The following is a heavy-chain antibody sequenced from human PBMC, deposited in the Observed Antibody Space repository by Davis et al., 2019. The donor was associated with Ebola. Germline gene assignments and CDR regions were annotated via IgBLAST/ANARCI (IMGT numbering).Heavy chain of an antibody. CDR3: ASSIAVAGTFYYYGMEV. CDR2: ITPFNGNT. J-gene: IGHJ6*02. Sequence: SVKVSCKASGYTFTYRYLHWVRQAPRQALEWMGWITPFNGNTNYAQKFQDRVTITRYRSMSTAYMELSSLRSEDTAMYYCASSIAVAGTFYYYGMEVWGQGATVTVSS. D-gene: IGHD6-19*01. V-gene: IGHV1-45*03. CDR1: GYTFTYRY.